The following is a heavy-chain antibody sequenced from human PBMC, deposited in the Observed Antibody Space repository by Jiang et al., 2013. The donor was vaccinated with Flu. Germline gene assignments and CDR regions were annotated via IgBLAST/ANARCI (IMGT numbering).Heavy chain of an antibody. CDR1: GYTFTTFL. J-gene: IGHJ4*02. CDR3: ARAYGMSSTFDH. Sequence: GAEVKKPGASLKVSCTVSGYTFTTFLISWLRQAPGQGLEWMGWISADSGDTKFAHKFQDRVTLTTDTSTNTAYMELRNLRSDDTAIYYCARAYGMSSTFDHWGQGTLVTVSS. CDR2: ISADSGDT. D-gene: IGHD3-10*01. V-gene: IGHV1-18*01.